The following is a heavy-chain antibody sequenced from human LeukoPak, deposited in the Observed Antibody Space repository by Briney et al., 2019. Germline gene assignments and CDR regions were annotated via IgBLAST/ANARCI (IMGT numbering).Heavy chain of an antibody. Sequence: GGSLRLSCAASGFTFNLYAMSWVRQAPGKGLEWVSVISGSGGGTNYTDSVKGRFTISRDNSKNTLYLQMNSLRTEDTAVYYCAKDLRGYYRPVDYWGQGPLVTVS. CDR2: ISGSGGGT. J-gene: IGHJ4*02. CDR3: AKDLRGYYRPVDY. V-gene: IGHV3-23*01. CDR1: GFTFNLYA. D-gene: IGHD3-22*01.